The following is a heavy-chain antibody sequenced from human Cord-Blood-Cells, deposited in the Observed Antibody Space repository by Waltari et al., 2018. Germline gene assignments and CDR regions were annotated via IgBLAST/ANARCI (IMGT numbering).Heavy chain of an antibody. Sequence: QVQLVQSGAEVKKPGASVKVSCKVSGYTLPELSMHWVRQAPGKGLEWMGGFDPEDGETIYAQKFQGRVTMTEDTSTDTAYMELSSLRSEDTAVYYCATVNVLRFLEWSGHAFDIWGQGTMVTVSS. V-gene: IGHV1-24*01. CDR2: FDPEDGET. CDR3: ATVNVLRFLEWSGHAFDI. J-gene: IGHJ3*02. CDR1: GYTLPELS. D-gene: IGHD3-3*01.